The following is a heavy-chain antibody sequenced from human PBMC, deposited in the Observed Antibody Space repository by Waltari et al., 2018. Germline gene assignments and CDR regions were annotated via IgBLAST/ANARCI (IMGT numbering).Heavy chain of an antibody. CDR2: IYYSGST. CDR3: ARDLEGYSSGWYGRWFDP. J-gene: IGHJ5*02. CDR1: GGSCSSSSYY. D-gene: IGHD6-19*01. Sequence: QLQLQESGPGLVKPSETLSLTCTVSGGSCSSSSYYWGWIRQPPGKGLEWIGSIYYSGSTYYNPSLKSRVTISVDTSKNQFSLKLSSVTAADTAVYYCARDLEGYSSGWYGRWFDPWGQGTLVTVSS. V-gene: IGHV4-39*07.